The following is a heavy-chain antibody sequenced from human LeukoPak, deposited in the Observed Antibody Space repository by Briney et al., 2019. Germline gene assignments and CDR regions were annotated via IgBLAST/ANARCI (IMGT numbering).Heavy chain of an antibody. CDR2: IRYDGSNK. D-gene: IGHD4-11*01. V-gene: IGHV3-30*02. Sequence: GGSLRLSCAASGFTFSSYSMSWVRQAPGKGLEWVAFIRYDGSNKYYADSVRGRFTISRDNSKNTLYLQMNSLRGDDTAIYYCAKDQGGMTTVPYSFDYWGQGTLVTVSS. J-gene: IGHJ4*02. CDR1: GFTFSSYS. CDR3: AKDQGGMTTVPYSFDY.